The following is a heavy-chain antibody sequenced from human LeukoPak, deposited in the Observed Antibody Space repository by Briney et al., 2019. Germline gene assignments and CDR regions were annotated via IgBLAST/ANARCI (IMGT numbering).Heavy chain of an antibody. Sequence: ASVKVSCKASGSTFRSYDINWVRQATGQGLEWMGRINPNSGGTNYAQKFQGRVTMTRDTSISTAYMELSRLRSDDTAVYYCARILMTTVTMGDYWGQGTLVTVSS. V-gene: IGHV1-2*06. CDR2: INPNSGGT. CDR1: GSTFRSYD. J-gene: IGHJ4*02. D-gene: IGHD4-17*01. CDR3: ARILMTTVTMGDY.